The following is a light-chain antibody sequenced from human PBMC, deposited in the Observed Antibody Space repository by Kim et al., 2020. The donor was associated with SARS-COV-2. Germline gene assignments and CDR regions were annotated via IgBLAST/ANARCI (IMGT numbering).Light chain of an antibody. Sequence: GQSVTISCTGTSSDIGAYNSVSWYQQHPGKAPKLIISEVNKRPSGVPDRFSGSKSGNTASLTVSGLQAEDEADYYCSSYAGNNNLIFGGGTQLTVL. CDR1: SSDIGAYNS. J-gene: IGLJ2*01. CDR3: SSYAGNNNLI. CDR2: EVN. V-gene: IGLV2-8*01.